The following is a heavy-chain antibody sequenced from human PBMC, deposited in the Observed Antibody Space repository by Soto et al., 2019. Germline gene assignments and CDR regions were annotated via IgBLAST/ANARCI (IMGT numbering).Heavy chain of an antibody. J-gene: IGHJ4*01. CDR1: GYSISSGSY. D-gene: IGHD6-19*01. V-gene: IGHV4-38-2*02. CDR2: IYHGGTT. CDR3: ARVHVMVVAGSTFDY. Sequence: SENLSLTCTVSGYSISSGSYLAWIRQPPGKGWEWIASIYHGGTTFYNPSLKSRITISVNTSKNQFSLKLTSVTAADTAVDYCARVHVMVVAGSTFDYWGHGTLVTVSS.